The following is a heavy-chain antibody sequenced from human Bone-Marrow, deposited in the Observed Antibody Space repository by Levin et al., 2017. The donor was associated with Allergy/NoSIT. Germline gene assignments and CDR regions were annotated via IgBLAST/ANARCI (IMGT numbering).Heavy chain of an antibody. V-gene: IGHV3-49*04. Sequence: PGGSLRLSCAASGFAFADYPMTWVRQAPGKGLEWVGFIGSKAYGGPTEYAASVKGRFTILRDDSKSTVYLQINSLKTEDTALYYCTTGFYDYLSGRPWSFDYWGQGTLVTVSS. CDR3: TTGFYDYLSGRPWSFDY. CDR1: GFAFADYP. J-gene: IGHJ4*02. D-gene: IGHD3-3*01. CDR2: IGSKAYGGPT.